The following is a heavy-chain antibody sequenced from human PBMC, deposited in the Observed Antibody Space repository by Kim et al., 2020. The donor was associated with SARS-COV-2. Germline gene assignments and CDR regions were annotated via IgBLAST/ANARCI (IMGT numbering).Heavy chain of an antibody. CDR2: IYYSGST. CDR3: ARDRYSSGWPYYYGMDV. D-gene: IGHD6-19*01. J-gene: IGHJ6*02. Sequence: SETLSLTCTVSGGSISSYYWSWIRQPPGKGLEWIGYIYYSGSTNYNPSLKSRVTISVDTSKNQFSLKLSSVTAADTAVYYCARDRYSSGWPYYYGMDVWGQGTTVTVSS. V-gene: IGHV4-59*01. CDR1: GGSISSYY.